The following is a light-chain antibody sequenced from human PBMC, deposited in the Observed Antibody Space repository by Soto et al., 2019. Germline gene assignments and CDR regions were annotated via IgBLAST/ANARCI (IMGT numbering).Light chain of an antibody. Sequence: ESVLTQSPGTLSLSRGERATLSCRASQRVGSSYLAWYQQKPGQAPRLLIFGASSRAAGIPDRFSGSGSGPDFTLTISRLEPEDNAVYYCQQYGGSPGTFGQGTKVEIK. V-gene: IGKV3-20*01. J-gene: IGKJ1*01. CDR1: QRVGSSY. CDR3: QQYGGSPGT. CDR2: GAS.